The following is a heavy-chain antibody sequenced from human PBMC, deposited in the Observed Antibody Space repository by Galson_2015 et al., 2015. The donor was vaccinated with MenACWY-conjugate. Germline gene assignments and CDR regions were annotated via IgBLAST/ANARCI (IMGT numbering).Heavy chain of an antibody. J-gene: IGHJ4*02. D-gene: IGHD6-19*01. CDR2: ISSSSSTI. Sequence: ALRLSCAASGFTFSSYSMNWVRQAPGKGLEWVSYISSSSSTIYYADSVKGRFTISRDNAKNSLYLQMNSLRAEDTAVYYCARDFLIAVAAFDYWGQGTLVTVSS. CDR1: GFTFSSYS. CDR3: ARDFLIAVAAFDY. V-gene: IGHV3-48*01.